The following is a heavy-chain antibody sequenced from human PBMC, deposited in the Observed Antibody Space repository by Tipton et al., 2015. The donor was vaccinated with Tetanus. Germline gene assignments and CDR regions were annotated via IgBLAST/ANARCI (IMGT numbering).Heavy chain of an antibody. V-gene: IGHV4-34*01. CDR3: ARGLGGMLAPGGSIDS. Sequence: TLSLTCVVYGGSFGHYYWTWIRQPPGKGLEWIGEINHDGRTTYTSSLKSRVTILVDTSKKQFSLKVTSVTAADTAVYYCARGLGGMLAPGGSIDSWGQGTLVPVSS. J-gene: IGHJ5*01. D-gene: IGHD2-8*01. CDR2: INHDGRT. CDR1: GGSFGHYY.